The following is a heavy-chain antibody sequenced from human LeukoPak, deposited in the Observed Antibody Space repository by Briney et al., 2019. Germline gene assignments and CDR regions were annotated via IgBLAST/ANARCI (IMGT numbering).Heavy chain of an antibody. D-gene: IGHD3-3*01. V-gene: IGHV4-34*01. CDR1: GGSFSGYY. Sequence: SETLSLTCAVYGGSFSGYYWSWLRQPPGKGLEWIGEINHSRSTNYNPSLKSRVNISVDTSKNQFSLKLSSVTAADTAVYYCARGVRDFWSGYYFDPWGQGTLVTVSS. J-gene: IGHJ5*02. CDR3: ARGVRDFWSGYYFDP. CDR2: INHSRST.